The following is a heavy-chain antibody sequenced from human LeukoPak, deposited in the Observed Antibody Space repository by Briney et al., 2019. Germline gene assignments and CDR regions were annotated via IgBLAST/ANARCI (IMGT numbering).Heavy chain of an antibody. J-gene: IGHJ4*02. V-gene: IGHV4-4*07. D-gene: IGHD1-26*01. CDR1: GGSVRSYW. CDR3: ARPGYTVSYYFLDY. CDR2: IYSTGST. Sequence: SETLSLTCDVSGGSVRSYWCGWVRQPAGKGLEWLVLIYSTGSTRFNPSLKSRLTLSIDTSTNQFSMKLTSVTAAEKAVYFCARPGYTVSYYFLDYWSQGTLVTVSS.